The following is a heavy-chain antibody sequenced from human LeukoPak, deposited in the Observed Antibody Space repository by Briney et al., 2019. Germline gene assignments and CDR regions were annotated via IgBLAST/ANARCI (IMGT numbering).Heavy chain of an antibody. Sequence: GGSLRLSCAASGFTFSTFAMIWVRQPPGKGLEWVSSIFPSGGEIHYADSVRGRFTISRDNSKSTLSLQMNSLRAEDTAVYYCARDISYDLGDYWGQGTLVTVSS. CDR3: ARDISYDLGDY. CDR2: IFPSGGEI. J-gene: IGHJ4*02. V-gene: IGHV3-23*01. CDR1: GFTFSTFA. D-gene: IGHD3-3*01.